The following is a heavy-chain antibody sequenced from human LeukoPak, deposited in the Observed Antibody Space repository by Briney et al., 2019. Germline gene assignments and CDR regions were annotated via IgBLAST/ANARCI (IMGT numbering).Heavy chain of an antibody. V-gene: IGHV3-23*01. CDR2: ISGSGANT. D-gene: IGHD2-2*01. Sequence: GGSLRLSCAASGCTFSSYAMNWVRQAPGKGLEWVSGISGSGANTYYADSVKGRFTISRDNSKNTLYLQMNSLRAEDTAVYYCAKPAYCSSISCSSFDYWGQGTLVTVSS. J-gene: IGHJ4*02. CDR1: GCTFSSYA. CDR3: AKPAYCSSISCSSFDY.